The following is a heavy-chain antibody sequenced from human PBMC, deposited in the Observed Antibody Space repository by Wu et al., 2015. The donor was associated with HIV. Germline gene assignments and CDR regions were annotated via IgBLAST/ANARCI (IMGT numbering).Heavy chain of an antibody. CDR3: ASPAWAVADSPGGRAFDI. D-gene: IGHD6-19*01. V-gene: IGHV1-69*05. CDR1: GGTFSSYA. CDR2: IIPIFGTA. J-gene: IGHJ3*02. Sequence: QVQLVRSGAEVKKPGSSVKVSCKASGGTFSSYAISWVRQAPGQGLEWMGGIIPIFGTANYAQKFQGRVTITTDESTSTAYMELSSLRSEDTAVYYCASPAWAVADSPGGRAFDIWGQGTMVTVSS.